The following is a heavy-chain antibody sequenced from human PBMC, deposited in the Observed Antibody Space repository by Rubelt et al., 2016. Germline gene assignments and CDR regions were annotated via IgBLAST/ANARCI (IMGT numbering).Heavy chain of an antibody. CDR3: ASDRWQQPDY. Sequence: QVQLVQSGAEVKKPGSSVKVSCTASGGNFSSYAISWVRQAPGPGLEWMGWISGNDGKTNYATHLKGRVHTTNVTSTRTGERGRRSSSADDTAVYYCASDRWQQPDYWGQGTLVTVSS. D-gene: IGHD6-13*01. V-gene: IGHV1-18*01. CDR1: GGNFSSYA. CDR2: ISGNDGKT. J-gene: IGHJ4*02.